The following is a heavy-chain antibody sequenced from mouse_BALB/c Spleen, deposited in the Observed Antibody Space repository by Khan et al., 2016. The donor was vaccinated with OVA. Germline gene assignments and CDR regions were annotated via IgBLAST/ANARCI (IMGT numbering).Heavy chain of an antibody. CDR3: ARQYVAWFGY. D-gene: IGHD2-14*01. J-gene: IGHJ3*01. CDR1: GFSLTSYD. V-gene: IGHV2-6-2*01. CDR2: IWSDGST. Sequence: VELVESGPDLVAPSQSLSLTCTVSGFSLTSYDIHWIRQPPGKGLEWLVVIWSDGSTTYNSALKSRLNISKDNSKSQVFLKMNSLQTDDTAMYYWARQYVAWFGYWGQGTLVTVSA.